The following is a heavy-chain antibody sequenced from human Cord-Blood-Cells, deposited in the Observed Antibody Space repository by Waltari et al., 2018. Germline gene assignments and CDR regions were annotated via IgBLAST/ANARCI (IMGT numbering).Heavy chain of an antibody. CDR2: INPNSGGT. J-gene: IGHJ6*02. Sequence: QVQLVPSGAEVKKPGASVKVSCKASGYTFTGYYMHWVRQAPGQGLEWMGWINPNSGGTNYAQKFQGWVTMTRDTSISTAYMEPSRLRSDDTAVYYCARSGCTNGVCYYGMDVWAKGPRSPSP. V-gene: IGHV1-2*04. CDR3: ARSGCTNGVCYYGMDV. D-gene: IGHD2-8*01. CDR1: GYTFTGYY.